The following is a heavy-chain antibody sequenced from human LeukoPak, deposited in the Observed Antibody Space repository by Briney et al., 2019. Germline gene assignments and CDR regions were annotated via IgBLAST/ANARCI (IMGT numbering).Heavy chain of an antibody. CDR1: GSSITSVSHY. V-gene: IGHV4-39*01. CDR2: IYYTGST. D-gene: IGHD3-16*01. Sequence: SETLSLTCTISGSSITSVSHYWGWLRQPPGKGLEWIGDIYYTGSTYYSPSLSSRVTMSVHTSENQFSLRLNSVTAVDTAVYYCARRWGNIVGVTYEYWGQGTLVTVSS. J-gene: IGHJ4*02. CDR3: ARRWGNIVGVTYEY.